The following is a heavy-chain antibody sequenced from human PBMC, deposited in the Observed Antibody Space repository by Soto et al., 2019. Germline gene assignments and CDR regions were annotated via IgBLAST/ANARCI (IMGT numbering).Heavy chain of an antibody. J-gene: IGHJ6*02. V-gene: IGHV4-39*01. CDR3: TRRRFGVRGVTTMDV. Sequence: PSETLSRTCTASGASIGGSSYFWGWFRQSPGTGLEWLATIYSSGTTYYNPSLKSRITMSLDTSKNQFSLNLGSVTAADTAVYYCTRRRFGVRGVTTMDVWGPGSTVTVSS. CDR1: GASIGGSSYF. D-gene: IGHD3-10*01. CDR2: IYSSGTT.